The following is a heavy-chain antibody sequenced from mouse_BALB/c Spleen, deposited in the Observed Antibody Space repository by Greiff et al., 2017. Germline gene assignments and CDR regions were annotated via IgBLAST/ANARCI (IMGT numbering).Heavy chain of an antibody. J-gene: IGHJ1*01. D-gene: IGHD1-1*01. Sequence: EVKLVESGGGLVQPGGSRKLSCAASGFTFSSFGMHWVRQAPEKGLEWVAYISSGSSTIYYADTVKGRFTISSDNPKNTLFLQMTSLRSEDTAMYYCARGGYYSYWYFDVWGAGTTVTVSS. V-gene: IGHV5-17*02. CDR3: ARGGYYSYWYFDV. CDR1: GFTFSSFG. CDR2: ISSGSSTI.